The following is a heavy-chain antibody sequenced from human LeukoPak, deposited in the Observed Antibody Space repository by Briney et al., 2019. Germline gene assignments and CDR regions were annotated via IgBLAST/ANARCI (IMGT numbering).Heavy chain of an antibody. Sequence: GASVKVSCKASGYSFTNYAMNWVRQAPGQGLEWMGWINTNTGNPTYAQGFTGRFVFSLDTSVSTAYLQISSPKAEDTAVYYCAVGVLGSTGWWGQGTLVTVSS. CDR2: INTNTGNP. J-gene: IGHJ4*02. CDR3: AVGVLGSTGW. CDR1: GYSFTNYA. V-gene: IGHV7-4-1*02. D-gene: IGHD1-14*01.